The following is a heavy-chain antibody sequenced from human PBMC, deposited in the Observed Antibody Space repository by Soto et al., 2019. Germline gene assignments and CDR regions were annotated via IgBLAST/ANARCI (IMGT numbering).Heavy chain of an antibody. CDR2: INPSGGST. D-gene: IGHD1-26*01. V-gene: IGHV1-46*01. CDR1: GYTFTNYY. Sequence: SVKVSCKASGYTFTNYYVHWVRQAPGQGPEWMGIINPSGGSTTYTQKFQGRVTMTGDTSTSTVYMELSSLRSEDTAEYYCARDGPSGSYNLDYWGQGTLVTVSS. J-gene: IGHJ4*02. CDR3: ARDGPSGSYNLDY.